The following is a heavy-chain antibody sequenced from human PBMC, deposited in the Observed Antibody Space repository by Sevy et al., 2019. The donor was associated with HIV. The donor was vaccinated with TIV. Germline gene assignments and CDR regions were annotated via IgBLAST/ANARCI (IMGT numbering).Heavy chain of an antibody. V-gene: IGHV3-21*01. J-gene: IGHJ4*02. Sequence: GGSLRLSCAASGFTFGTYTMNWVRQAPGKGLEWLSSIGRTGSDMYYGDSLRGRFTISRDNARDSVFLQMNSLRVEDTGVYYGVGGNDREYWGRGTLVTVSS. CDR1: GFTFGTYT. CDR3: VGGNDREY. D-gene: IGHD3-22*01. CDR2: IGRTGSDM.